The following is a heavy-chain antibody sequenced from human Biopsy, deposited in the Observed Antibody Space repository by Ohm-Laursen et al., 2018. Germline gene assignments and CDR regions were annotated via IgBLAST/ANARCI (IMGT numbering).Heavy chain of an antibody. CDR1: GFSFTTVGIR. D-gene: IGHD1-26*01. V-gene: IGHV2-5*08. Sequence: TQTLTLTYTFSGFSFTTVGIRVTWIRQAPGKALEWLAHIYWAGDTRYSASLKTRLSISKDTFKDQVVLTMTDIDPVDTATYYCARASASQYYGVDVWGQGTSVTVSS. J-gene: IGHJ6*02. CDR3: ARASASQYYGVDV. CDR2: IYWAGDT.